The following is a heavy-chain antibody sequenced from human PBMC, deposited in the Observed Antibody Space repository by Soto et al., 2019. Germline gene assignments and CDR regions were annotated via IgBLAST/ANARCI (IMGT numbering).Heavy chain of an antibody. J-gene: IGHJ4*02. CDR3: ARAARGGFDY. Sequence: EVQLVESGGGLVQPGGSLRLSCAASGFTFSSNWMHWVRQAPGKGLVWVSSINSDGSSTSYADSVKGRFTISRDNAKNTLYLQMNSLRAEDTAVYYCARAARGGFDYWGQGTLVTVSS. CDR2: INSDGSST. V-gene: IGHV3-74*01. CDR1: GFTFSSNW. D-gene: IGHD6-6*01.